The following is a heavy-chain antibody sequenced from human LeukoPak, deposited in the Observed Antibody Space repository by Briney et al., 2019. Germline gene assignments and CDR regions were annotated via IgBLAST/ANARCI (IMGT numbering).Heavy chain of an antibody. Sequence: GGSLRLSRAASGFTFSSYSMNWVRQAPGKGLEWVSSISSSSYIYYADSVKGRFTISRDNAKNSLYLQMNSLRAEDTAVYYCATTPRAMTTVTTGYWGQGTLVTVSS. V-gene: IGHV3-21*01. CDR1: GFTFSSYS. CDR3: ATTPRAMTTVTTGY. CDR2: ISSSSYI. J-gene: IGHJ4*02. D-gene: IGHD4-17*01.